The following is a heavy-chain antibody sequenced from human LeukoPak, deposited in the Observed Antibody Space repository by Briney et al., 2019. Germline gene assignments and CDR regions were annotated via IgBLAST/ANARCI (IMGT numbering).Heavy chain of an antibody. D-gene: IGHD6-6*01. V-gene: IGHV3-53*01. CDR2: IYCGGST. CDR3: ETLPWYSSSSLIDY. Sequence: PGGSLRLSCAASGFTVSSNYMSWVRQAPGKGLEWVSVIYCGGSTYYADSVKGRFTISIDNSKNTLYLQMSSLRAEDTAVYYCETLPWYSSSSLIDYWGQGTLVTVSS. CDR1: GFTVSSNY. J-gene: IGHJ4*02.